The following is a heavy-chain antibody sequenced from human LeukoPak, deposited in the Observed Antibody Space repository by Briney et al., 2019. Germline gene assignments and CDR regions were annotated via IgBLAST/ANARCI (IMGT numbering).Heavy chain of an antibody. CDR2: IFYTGST. D-gene: IGHD3-10*01. CDR1: GGSISSYY. CDR3: ASSGFGELFDWFDP. V-gene: IGHV4-59*08. Sequence: PSETLSLTCTVSGGSISSYYWTWIRQPPGKGLEWIGYIFYTGSTSYNPSLKSRVTVSVDTSKNQFSLKLSSVTAADTAVYYCASSGFGELFDWFDPWGQGTLVTVSS. J-gene: IGHJ5*02.